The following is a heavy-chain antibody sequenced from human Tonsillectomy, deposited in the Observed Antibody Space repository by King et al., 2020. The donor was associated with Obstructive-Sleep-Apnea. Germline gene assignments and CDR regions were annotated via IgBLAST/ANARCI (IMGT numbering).Heavy chain of an antibody. Sequence: QLQESGPGLVKPSETLSLTCTVSGGSISSSSYYWGWIRQPPGKGLEWIGSIYYSGSTYYNPSLKSRVTISVATSKNQFSLKLSSVTAAATAGYYCAREYEITMIVVVITATKYFDYWGQGTLVTVSS. J-gene: IGHJ4*02. CDR2: IYYSGST. D-gene: IGHD3-22*01. CDR3: AREYEITMIVVVITATKYFDY. V-gene: IGHV4-39*07. CDR1: GGSISSSSYY.